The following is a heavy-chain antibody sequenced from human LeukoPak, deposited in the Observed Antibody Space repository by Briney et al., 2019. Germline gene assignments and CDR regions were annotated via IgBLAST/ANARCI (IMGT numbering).Heavy chain of an antibody. V-gene: IGHV3-53*04. CDR3: ARDYCSVIRGIKVPANYFDY. CDR1: GFAVSSNY. J-gene: IGHJ4*02. D-gene: IGHD3-10*01. Sequence: GGSLRLSCAASGFAVSSNYMSWVRQAPGKGLEWVSVIYSGGSTYYAASVKGRFTISRHTSKNTLSLQLNSLTAEDTAVYYCARDYCSVIRGIKVPANYFDYWGQGTLVTVSS. CDR2: IYSGGST.